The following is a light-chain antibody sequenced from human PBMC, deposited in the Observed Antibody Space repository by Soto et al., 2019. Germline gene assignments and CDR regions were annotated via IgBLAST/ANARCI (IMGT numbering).Light chain of an antibody. CDR1: SSNIGSHT. CDR2: SDN. J-gene: IGLJ2*01. V-gene: IGLV1-44*01. CDR3: AAWDDTLNAAV. Sequence: QSVLTQPYSASGTPGQRVTISCSGSSSNIGSHTLNWYQQLPGSAPSLLIYSDNQRPSGVPDRFSGSTSGTSASLAISGLQSEDEAEYYCAAWDDTLNAAVFGRGTKVTVL.